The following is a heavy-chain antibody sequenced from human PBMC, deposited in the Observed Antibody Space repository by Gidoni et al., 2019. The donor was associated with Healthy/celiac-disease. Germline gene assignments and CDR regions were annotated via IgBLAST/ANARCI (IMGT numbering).Heavy chain of an antibody. Sequence: QVQLVQSGAEVKKPGPSVTLSCKASGYTFTSYGITWVRQAPGQGLEWMGWLSAYNDNTNYAQKLQSRVTRTTDKSTSTAYMELRSLRSDDTAVYYCARDLRLPDYWGQGTLVTVSS. D-gene: IGHD4-17*01. CDR1: GYTFTSYG. J-gene: IGHJ4*02. CDR3: ARDLRLPDY. CDR2: LSAYNDNT. V-gene: IGHV1-18*01.